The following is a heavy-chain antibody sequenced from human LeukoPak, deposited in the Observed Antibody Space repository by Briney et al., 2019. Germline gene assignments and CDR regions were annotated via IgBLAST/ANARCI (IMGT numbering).Heavy chain of an antibody. CDR2: INPSGGST. CDR1: GYTFTSYY. J-gene: IGHJ4*02. CDR3: ARVPGYCSSTSCLDDDY. V-gene: IGHV1-46*01. Sequence: GASVKVSCTASGYTFTSYYMHWVRQAPGQGLEWMGIINPSGGSTSYAQKFQGRVTMTRDTSTSTAYMELSSLRSEDTAVYYCARVPGYCSSTSCLDDDYWGQGTLVTVSS. D-gene: IGHD2-2*01.